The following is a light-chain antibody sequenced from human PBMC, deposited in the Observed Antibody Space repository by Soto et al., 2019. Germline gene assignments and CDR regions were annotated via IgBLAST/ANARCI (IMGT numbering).Light chain of an antibody. J-gene: IGLJ7*01. Sequence: QSALTQPASVSGSPGQSITISCTGTSSDVGSHHLVSWYQQHPGQAPKLMIYEVSKRLLGVSARFSASKSGNTASLTISGLQAEDEADYYCCSYGGSRAVFGGGTQLTVL. V-gene: IGLV2-23*02. CDR1: SSDVGSHHL. CDR2: EVS. CDR3: CSYGGSRAV.